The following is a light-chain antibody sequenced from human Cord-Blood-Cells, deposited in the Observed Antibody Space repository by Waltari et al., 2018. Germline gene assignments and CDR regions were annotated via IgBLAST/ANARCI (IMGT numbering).Light chain of an antibody. J-gene: IGLJ2*01. CDR2: EDS. V-gene: IGLV2-23*01. CDR1: ISDVGSYNL. CDR3: CSYAGSSTPVV. Sequence: QSALTQPSSESGSPGQSITIPCTGPISDVGSYNLVSWYQQHPGKAPKLMIYEDSKRPSGVSNRFSGSKSGNTASLTISGLQAEDEADYYCCSYAGSSTPVVFGGGTKLTVL.